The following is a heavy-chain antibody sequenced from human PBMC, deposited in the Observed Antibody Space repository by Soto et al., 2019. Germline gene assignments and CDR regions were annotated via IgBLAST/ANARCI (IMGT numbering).Heavy chain of an antibody. V-gene: IGHV1-69*02. Sequence: QVQLVQSGAEVKKPGSSVKVSCKASGGTFSSYTISWVREAPGQGLEWMGRIIPILGIANYAQKFQGRVTITSDKSTSTAYMELSSLRSEDTAVYYCARVETYGYAYWGQGTLVTVSS. J-gene: IGHJ4*02. CDR3: ARVETYGYAY. CDR2: IIPILGIA. D-gene: IGHD5-18*01. CDR1: GGTFSSYT.